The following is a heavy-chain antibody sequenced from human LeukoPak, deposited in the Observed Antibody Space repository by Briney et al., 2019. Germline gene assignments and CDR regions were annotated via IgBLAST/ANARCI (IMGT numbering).Heavy chain of an antibody. CDR1: GFTVSSNY. CDR3: ARPYGSGSPNAFDI. J-gene: IGHJ3*02. D-gene: IGHD3-10*01. Sequence: GGSLRLSCAASGFTVSSNYMSWVRQAPGKGLEWVSVIYSGGSTYYADSVKGRFTISRDNSKNTLYLQMNSLRAEDTAVYYCARPYGSGSPNAFDIWGQGTMVTVSS. V-gene: IGHV3-53*01. CDR2: IYSGGST.